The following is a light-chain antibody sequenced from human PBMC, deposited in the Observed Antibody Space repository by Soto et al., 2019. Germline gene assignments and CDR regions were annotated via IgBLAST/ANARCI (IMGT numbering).Light chain of an antibody. CDR1: QSSGNW. V-gene: IGKV1-5*03. CDR2: KAS. J-gene: IGKJ1*01. CDR3: QQYGDYPRT. Sequence: DILMTQSPSTLSASEGDRVTITCRASQSSGNWLAWYQQKLGKAPKLLIYKASNLEIGVPSRFSGSGSGTEFTITFGCLQLADFEVYYCQQYGDYPRTFGQGTKVEIK.